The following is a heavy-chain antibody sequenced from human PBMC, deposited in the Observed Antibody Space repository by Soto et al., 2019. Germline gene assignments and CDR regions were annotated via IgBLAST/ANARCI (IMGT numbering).Heavy chain of an antibody. CDR2: ISSSGSSI. CDR1: GFTFSSYE. V-gene: IGHV3-48*03. Sequence: EVHLLESGGCLVQPGGSLRLSCAASGFTFSSYEMNWVRQSPGKGLEWISYISSSGSSIHYADSVKGRFTISRDNAKNSLYLQMNSLRAEDTAVYYCARIRGWRIGGFGGAFDIWGQGTMVTVSS. J-gene: IGHJ3*02. D-gene: IGHD3-16*01. CDR3: ARIRGWRIGGFGGAFDI.